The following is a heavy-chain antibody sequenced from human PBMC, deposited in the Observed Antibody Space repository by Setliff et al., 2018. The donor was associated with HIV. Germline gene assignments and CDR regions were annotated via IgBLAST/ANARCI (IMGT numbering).Heavy chain of an antibody. CDR3: AGSGYCNSASCHGARLQIDN. CDR2: IYHNVTT. Sequence: LSLTCTVSGGSLRSYYWNWIRQPPGKGLEWIGFIYHNVTTHYNPSLKSRVSISVDTSKNHFSLKLNSLSTADTAVYYCAGSGYCNSASCHGARLQIDNWGQGTLFTVSS. V-gene: IGHV4-59*01. J-gene: IGHJ4*02. D-gene: IGHD2-2*03. CDR1: GGSLRSYY.